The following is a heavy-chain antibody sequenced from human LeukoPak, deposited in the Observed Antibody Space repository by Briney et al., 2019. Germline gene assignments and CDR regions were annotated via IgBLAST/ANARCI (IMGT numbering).Heavy chain of an antibody. CDR2: IYYSGST. CDR1: GGSISSYY. J-gene: IGHJ4*02. Sequence: PSETLSLTCTVSGGSISSYYWSWIRQPPGKGLEWIGYIYYSGSTDYNPSLKSRVTISVDTSKNQFSLKLSSVTAADTAVYYCARSDSTTFGLDYWGQGSLVTVSS. D-gene: IGHD1-1*01. V-gene: IGHV4-59*01. CDR3: ARSDSTTFGLDY.